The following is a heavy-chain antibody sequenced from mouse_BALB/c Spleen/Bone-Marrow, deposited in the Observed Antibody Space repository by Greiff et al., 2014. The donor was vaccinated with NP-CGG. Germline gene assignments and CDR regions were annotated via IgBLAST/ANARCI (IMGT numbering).Heavy chain of an antibody. Sequence: VQLQQSGAELVKPGASVKLSCTASGFNIKDTYMHWVKQRPEQGLEWIGRIDPANGITKYDPKFQGKATITADTSSNTAYLQLSSLTSEDTAVYYCASYYYGSYGFAYWGQGTLVTVSA. J-gene: IGHJ3*01. V-gene: IGHV14-3*02. D-gene: IGHD1-1*01. CDR2: IDPANGIT. CDR1: GFNIKDTY. CDR3: ASYYYGSYGFAY.